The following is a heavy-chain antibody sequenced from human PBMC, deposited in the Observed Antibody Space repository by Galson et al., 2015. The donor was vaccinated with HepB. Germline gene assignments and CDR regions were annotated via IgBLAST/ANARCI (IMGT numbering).Heavy chain of an antibody. J-gene: IGHJ6*02. CDR1: GGSISSYC. CDR2: IYYSGST. D-gene: IGHD3-10*01. CDR3: ARFRYYYGMDV. V-gene: IGHV4-59*01. Sequence: TLSLTCTVSGGSISSYCWSWIRQPPGKGLEWIGYIYYSGSTNYNPTLKSRVTISVDTSKNQFSLKLSSVTAADTAVYYCARFRYYYGMDVWGQGTTVTVSS.